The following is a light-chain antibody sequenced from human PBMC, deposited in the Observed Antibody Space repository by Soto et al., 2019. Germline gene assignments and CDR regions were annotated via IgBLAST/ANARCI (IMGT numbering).Light chain of an antibody. CDR2: EVR. V-gene: IGLV2-14*01. CDR1: SSDIGGYDY. CDR3: CSYARTSNHYF. J-gene: IGLJ1*01. Sequence: QSALTQPASVSGSPGQSITISCTGTSSDIGGYDYVSCYQQRPGKAHKLMIYEVRYRPSGVSNRFSGSKSGNTASLTISGLQAEDEAVYYCCSYARTSNHYFFGSGTKVTVL.